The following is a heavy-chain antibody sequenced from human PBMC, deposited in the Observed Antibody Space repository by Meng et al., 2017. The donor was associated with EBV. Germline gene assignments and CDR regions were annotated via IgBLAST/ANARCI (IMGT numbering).Heavy chain of an antibody. J-gene: IGHJ5*02. V-gene: IGHV2-5*02. CDR3: AHRRDEYSSSWYGWFDP. D-gene: IGHD6-13*01. CDR1: GFSLSTSGVG. CDR2: IYWDDDK. Sequence: TLKVSVPPLVKHPQTRPLTCSFSGFSLSTSGVGVGWIRQPPAKALTWLALIYWDDDKRSRPSLKSRLTITKDTSKNQVVLTMTNMDPVDTATYYCAHRRDEYSSSWYGWFDPWGQGTLVTVSS.